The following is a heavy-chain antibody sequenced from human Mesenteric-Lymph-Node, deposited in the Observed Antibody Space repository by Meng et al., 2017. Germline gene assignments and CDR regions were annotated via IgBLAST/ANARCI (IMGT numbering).Heavy chain of an antibody. D-gene: IGHD6-13*01. CDR1: GYTFTSYY. Sequence: QVQVVQSGAEVKKPGASVKVSCKASGYTFTSYYMHWVRQAPGQGLEWMGIINPSGGSTSYAQKFQGRVTMTRDTSTSTVYMELSSLRSEDTAVYYCARGVRIAAAGIPVDYWGQGTLVTVSS. CDR2: INPSGGST. V-gene: IGHV1-46*01. J-gene: IGHJ4*02. CDR3: ARGVRIAAAGIPVDY.